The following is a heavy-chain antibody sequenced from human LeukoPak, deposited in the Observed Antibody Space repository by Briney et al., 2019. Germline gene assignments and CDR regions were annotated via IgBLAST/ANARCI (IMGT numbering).Heavy chain of an antibody. CDR2: INPNSGDT. V-gene: IGHV1-2*06. Sequence: ASVKVSCKASGYTFTGYYMHWVRQAPGQGLEWMGRINPNSGDTNSAQKFQGRVTMTRDTSISTAYMELSGLRSDDSAVYYCAGEYCSGGSCRQGFDYWGQGTLVTVSS. J-gene: IGHJ4*02. CDR3: AGEYCSGGSCRQGFDY. D-gene: IGHD2-15*01. CDR1: GYTFTGYY.